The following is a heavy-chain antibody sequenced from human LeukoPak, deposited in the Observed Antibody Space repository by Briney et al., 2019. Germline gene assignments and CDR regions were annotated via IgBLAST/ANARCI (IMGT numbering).Heavy chain of an antibody. J-gene: IGHJ4*02. D-gene: IGHD6-13*01. V-gene: IGHV4-4*07. Sequence: PSETPSLTCTVSGGSISSYYWSWIRQPAGKGLEWVGRIYTSGSTNYNPSLKSRVTMSVDTSKNQFSLKLSSVTAADTAVYYCARDKPGIVAAHFDYWGQGTLVTVCS. CDR3: ARDKPGIVAAHFDY. CDR2: IYTSGST. CDR1: GGSISSYY.